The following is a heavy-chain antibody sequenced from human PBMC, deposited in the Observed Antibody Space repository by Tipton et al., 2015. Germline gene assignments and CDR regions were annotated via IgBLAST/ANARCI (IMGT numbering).Heavy chain of an antibody. CDR3: VRRARRVGSHSYPYYFDY. J-gene: IGHJ4*02. V-gene: IGHV5-51*01. Sequence: QLVQSGPEVKKPGESLKISCKGSGYIFTSFWIGWVRQMPGKGLEWMGTIYPGDSETRYNPSFQGQVPISADKSITTAYLQRRSLKASDTAMYYCVRRARRVGSHSYPYYFDYWGQGTLVPVSS. D-gene: IGHD1-26*01. CDR2: IYPGDSET. CDR1: GYIFTSFW.